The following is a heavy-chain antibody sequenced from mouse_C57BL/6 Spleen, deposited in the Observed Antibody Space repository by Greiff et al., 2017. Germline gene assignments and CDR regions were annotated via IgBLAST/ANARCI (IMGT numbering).Heavy chain of an antibody. D-gene: IGHD4-1*02. Sequence: EVLLVESEGGLVQPGSSMKFSCTASGFTFSDYYMAWVRQVPEKGLEWVANINYDGSSTYFLDSLKSRFIISRDNAKNILYLQMSSLKSEDTATYYCSTTGKDCYFEGWGTGTTVTVS. CDR2: INYDGSST. CDR1: GFTFSDYY. J-gene: IGHJ1*03. CDR3: STTGKDCYFEG. V-gene: IGHV5-16*01.